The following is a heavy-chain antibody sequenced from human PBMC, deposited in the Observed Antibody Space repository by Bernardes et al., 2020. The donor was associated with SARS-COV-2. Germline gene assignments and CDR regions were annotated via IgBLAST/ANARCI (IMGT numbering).Heavy chain of an antibody. J-gene: IGHJ4*02. D-gene: IGHD7-27*01. V-gene: IGHV3-9*01. CDR1: GFTFDDYA. CDR2: ISWNSGSI. Sequence: GGSLRLSCAASGFTFDDYAMHWVRQAPGKGLEWVSGISWNSGSIGYADSVKGRFTISRDNAKNSLYLQMNSLRAEDTALYYCAKDPSGDPGLDYWGQGTLVTVSS. CDR3: AKDPSGDPGLDY.